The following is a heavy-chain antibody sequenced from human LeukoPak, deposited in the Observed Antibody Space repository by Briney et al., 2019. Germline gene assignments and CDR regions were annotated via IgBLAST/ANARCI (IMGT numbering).Heavy chain of an antibody. CDR2: ISGSGGST. Sequence: PGGSLRLSCAASGFTFSSYAMSWVRQAPGKGLEWVSAISGSGGSTYYADSVKGRFTISRDNSKNTLYLQMNSLRAEDTAVYYCAKDSDTSSWYRGFFDCWGQGTLVTVSS. CDR1: GFTFSSYA. V-gene: IGHV3-23*01. CDR3: AKDSDTSSWYRGFFDC. D-gene: IGHD6-13*01. J-gene: IGHJ4*02.